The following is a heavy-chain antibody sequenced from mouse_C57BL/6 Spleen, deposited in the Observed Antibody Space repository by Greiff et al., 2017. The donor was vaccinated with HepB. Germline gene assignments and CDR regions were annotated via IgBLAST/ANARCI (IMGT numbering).Heavy chain of an antibody. CDR2: ISGGGGNT. D-gene: IGHD2-12*01. CDR3: TRLGAYDGYYYAKDY. J-gene: IGHJ4*01. V-gene: IGHV5-9*01. Sequence: DVMLVESGGCLVQPGGSLKLSCAASGFTFRSYTMSWVRQTPEKRLEWVATISGGGGNTYYPDSVKGRFTISRDNAKNTLYLQMSSLRSEDTALYYCTRLGAYDGYYYAKDYWGQATSVTDSS. CDR1: GFTFRSYT.